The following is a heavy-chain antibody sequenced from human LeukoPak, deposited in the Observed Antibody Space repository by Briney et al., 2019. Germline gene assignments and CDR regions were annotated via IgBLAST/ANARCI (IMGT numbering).Heavy chain of an antibody. V-gene: IGHV1-8*03. Sequence: ASVKVSCKASGYTFTSYDINWVRQATGQGLEWMGWMDPNSGNTGYAQKFQGRVTITRNTSISTAYMELSSLRSEDTAVYYCARATTTVTTAGDYYYYYMDVWGKGTTVTVSS. CDR1: GYTFTSYD. CDR2: MDPNSGNT. D-gene: IGHD4-17*01. CDR3: ARATTTVTTAGDYYYYYMDV. J-gene: IGHJ6*03.